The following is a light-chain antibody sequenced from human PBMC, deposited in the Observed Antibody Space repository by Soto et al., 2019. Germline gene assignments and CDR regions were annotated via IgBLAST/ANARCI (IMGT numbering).Light chain of an antibody. V-gene: IGKV3-20*01. CDR2: GAS. CDR1: QSVSSSY. J-gene: IGKJ5*01. Sequence: EIVLTQSPGTLALAPGERATLSCRASQSVSSSYLAWYQQKPGQAPRLLIYGASSRATDIPDRFSGSGSGTDFTLTISRLEPDDFAVYYCQQYGSSLPITFGQGTRLEIK. CDR3: QQYGSSLPIT.